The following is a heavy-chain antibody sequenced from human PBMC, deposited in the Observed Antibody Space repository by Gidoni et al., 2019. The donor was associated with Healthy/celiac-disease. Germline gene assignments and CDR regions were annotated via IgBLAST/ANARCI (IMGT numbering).Heavy chain of an antibody. CDR3: ARLISRIAVAATPFDY. D-gene: IGHD6-19*01. J-gene: IGHJ4*02. Sequence: GKGLEWIGSIYYSGSTYYNPSLKSRVTISVDTSKNQFSLKLSSVTAADTAVYYCARLISRIAVAATPFDYWGQGTLVTVSS. CDR2: IYYSGST. V-gene: IGHV4-39*01.